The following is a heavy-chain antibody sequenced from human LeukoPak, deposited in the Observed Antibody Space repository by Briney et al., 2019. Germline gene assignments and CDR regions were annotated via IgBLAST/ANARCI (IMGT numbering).Heavy chain of an antibody. V-gene: IGHV4-59*01. D-gene: IGHD6-19*01. CDR3: ARGFGDGWYGGVHY. J-gene: IGHJ4*02. CDR1: GGSISGYY. CDR2: IYYSGST. Sequence: SETLSLTCTVSGGSISGYYWSWIRQPPGEGLEWIGYIYYSGSTNYNPSLESRVTISVDTTKNQFSLKLSSVTAADTAVYHCARGFGDGWYGGVHYWGQGTLVTVSS.